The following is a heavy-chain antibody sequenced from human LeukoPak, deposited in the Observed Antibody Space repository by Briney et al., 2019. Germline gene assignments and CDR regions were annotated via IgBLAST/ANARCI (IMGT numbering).Heavy chain of an antibody. CDR3: ASSKPDLDT. V-gene: IGHV4-59*08. CDR1: GGSISSFY. D-gene: IGHD2-2*01. CDR2: IYNSENT. Sequence: PSETLSLTCTVSGGSISSFYWNWIRQPPGKGLEWIGYIYNSENTNYNPSLKSRVTISVDTSKNQFSLKLNSVTASDTAVYYCASSKPDLDTWGQGTLVTVSS. J-gene: IGHJ5*02.